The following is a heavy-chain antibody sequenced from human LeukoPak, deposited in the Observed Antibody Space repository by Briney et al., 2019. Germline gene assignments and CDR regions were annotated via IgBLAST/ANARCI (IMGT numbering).Heavy chain of an antibody. Sequence: PGGSLRLSCAASGITFSSHWMSWVRQAPGKGLECVANIKQDGREKYYVDSVKGRFTISRDNGKNSLYLQMNSLRAEDTAVYYCARDYYNXXXYWGXXTLXTVYS. CDR2: IKQDGREK. CDR1: GITFSSHW. V-gene: IGHV3-7*01. CDR3: ARDYYNXXXY. J-gene: IGHJ4*01. D-gene: IGHD3-10*01.